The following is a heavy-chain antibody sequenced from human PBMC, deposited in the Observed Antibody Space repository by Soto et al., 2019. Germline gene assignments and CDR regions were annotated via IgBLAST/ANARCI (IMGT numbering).Heavy chain of an antibody. Sequence: GASVKVSCKASGATFSSYAISWVRQAPGQGLEWMGGIIPIFGTANYAQKFQGRVTITADESTSTAYMELGSLRSEDTAVYYCANSGIAEAGTYYGMDVWGQGTKVTVSS. CDR1: GATFSSYA. D-gene: IGHD6-13*01. CDR3: ANSGIAEAGTYYGMDV. V-gene: IGHV1-69*13. J-gene: IGHJ6*02. CDR2: IIPIFGTA.